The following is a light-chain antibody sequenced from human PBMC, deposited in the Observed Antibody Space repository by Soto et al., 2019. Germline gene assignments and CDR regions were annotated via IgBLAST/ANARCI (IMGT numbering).Light chain of an antibody. CDR3: EQYNNCPVYT. Sequence: EIVMTQSPAILSVSPGERATISCRASQSVSSNLAWYQQKPGQAPRLLIYGASTRATGIPARFSGSGSGTEFPLTISSLQSEDFAVYYCEQYNNCPVYTFGQGTKLEIK. V-gene: IGKV3-15*01. J-gene: IGKJ2*01. CDR2: GAS. CDR1: QSVSSN.